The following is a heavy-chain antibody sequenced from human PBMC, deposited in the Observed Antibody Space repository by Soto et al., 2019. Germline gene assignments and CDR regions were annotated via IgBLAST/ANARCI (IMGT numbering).Heavy chain of an antibody. CDR2: IYYSGST. CDR3: ATNFDDYYYYGMDV. Sequence: SETLSLTCTVSGGSISSSSYYWGWIRQPPGKGLEWIGSIYYSGSTYYNPSLKSRVTISVDTSKNQFSLKLSSVTAADTAVYYCATNFDDYYYYGMDVWGQGTTVTVSS. D-gene: IGHD3-16*01. V-gene: IGHV4-39*01. CDR1: GGSISSSSYY. J-gene: IGHJ6*02.